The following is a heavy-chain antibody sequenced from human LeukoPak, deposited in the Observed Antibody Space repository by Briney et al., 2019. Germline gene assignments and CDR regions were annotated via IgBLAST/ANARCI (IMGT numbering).Heavy chain of an antibody. Sequence: SETLSLTCTVSGGSISSYYWSWIRQPPGKGLEWIGYIYYSGSTNYNPSLKSRVTISVDASKNQFSLKLSSVTAADTAVYYCARDADWFDPWGQGTLVAVSS. CDR3: ARDADWFDP. CDR2: IYYSGST. J-gene: IGHJ5*02. V-gene: IGHV4-59*01. CDR1: GGSISSYY.